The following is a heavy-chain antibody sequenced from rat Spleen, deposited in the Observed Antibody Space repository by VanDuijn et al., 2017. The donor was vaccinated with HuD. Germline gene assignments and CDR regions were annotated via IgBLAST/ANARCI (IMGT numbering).Heavy chain of an antibody. Sequence: EVQLVESGGDLVQPGRSLKLSCAASGFTFRNYDMAWVRQAPTKGLEWVASLSPSGGATYYRDSVKGRFTVSRDNAKSTQYLQMDSLRSEDTATYYCVRQDTSGYSNWFAYWGQGTLVTVSS. CDR3: VRQDTSGYSNWFAY. CDR1: GFTFRNYD. V-gene: IGHV5S13*01. CDR2: LSPSGGAT. D-gene: IGHD4-3*01. J-gene: IGHJ3*01.